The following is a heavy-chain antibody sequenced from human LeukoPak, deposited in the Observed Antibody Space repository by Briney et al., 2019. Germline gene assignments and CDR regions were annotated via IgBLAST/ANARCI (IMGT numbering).Heavy chain of an antibody. CDR3: ARDGGGIAAAGTFDY. CDR1: GFTVSSNY. Sequence: GGSLRLSFAASGFTVSSNYMSWVRQAPGKGLEWVSVIYSGGSTYYADSVKGRFTISRDNSKNTLYLQMNSLRAEDTAVYYCARDGGGIAAAGTFDYWGQGTLVTVSS. J-gene: IGHJ4*02. CDR2: IYSGGST. V-gene: IGHV3-53*01. D-gene: IGHD6-13*01.